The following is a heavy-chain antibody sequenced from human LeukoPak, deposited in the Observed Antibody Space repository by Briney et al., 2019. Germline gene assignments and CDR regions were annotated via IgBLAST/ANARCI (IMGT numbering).Heavy chain of an antibody. V-gene: IGHV3-49*04. J-gene: IGHJ6*02. CDR2: IRSKAYGGTT. CDR3: TRDSLAVAGTSYYYYGMDV. Sequence: GGSLRLSCTASGFTFGDYAMSWVRQAPGKGLEWVGFIRSKAYGGTTEYAASVKGRFTISRDDSRSIAYLQMNSLKTEDTAVYYCTRDSLAVAGTSYYYYGMDVWGQGTTVTVSS. CDR1: GFTFGDYA. D-gene: IGHD6-19*01.